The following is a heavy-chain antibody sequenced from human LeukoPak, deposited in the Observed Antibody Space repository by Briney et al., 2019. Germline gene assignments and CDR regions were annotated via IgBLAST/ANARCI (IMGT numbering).Heavy chain of an antibody. J-gene: IGHJ4*02. CDR2: ISSSGSTI. Sequence: PGGSLRLSCAASGFTFSDYYMSWIRQAPGKGLEWVSYISSSGSTIYYADSVKGRFTVSRDNARNSLYLQMNSLSAEDTAVYFCARAALLTGGGYHFDSWGQGTLVTVSS. CDR1: GFTFSDYY. V-gene: IGHV3-11*01. D-gene: IGHD7-27*01. CDR3: ARAALLTGGGYHFDS.